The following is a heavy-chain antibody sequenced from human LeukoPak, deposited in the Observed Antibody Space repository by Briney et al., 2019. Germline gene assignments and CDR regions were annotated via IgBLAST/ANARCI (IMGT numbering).Heavy chain of an antibody. V-gene: IGHV4-59*12. CDR2: IYYSGST. Sequence: KPSETLSLTCTVSGGSISSYYWSWIRQPPGKGLEWIGYIYYSGSTNYNPSLKSRVTMSVDTSKNQFSLKLSSVTAADTAVYYCAREVVVVITKSRHFDYWGQGTLVTVSS. CDR3: AREVVVVITKSRHFDY. D-gene: IGHD3-22*01. CDR1: GGSISSYY. J-gene: IGHJ4*02.